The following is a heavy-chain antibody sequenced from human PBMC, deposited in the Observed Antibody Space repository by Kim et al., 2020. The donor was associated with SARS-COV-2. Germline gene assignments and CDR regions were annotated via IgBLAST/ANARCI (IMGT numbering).Heavy chain of an antibody. CDR1: DSISRHSYY. Sequence: SETLSLTCTVSDSISRHSYYWGWIRQPPGKGLEWIGSIYYTGTTSYNPSLESRVAISLDTSKNHFSLSLRSVTDADTAIYYCARFATWELLPPGDYLDH. J-gene: IGHJ4*01. D-gene: IGHD1-26*01. CDR3: ARFATWELLPPGDYLDH. V-gene: IGHV4-39*02. CDR2: IYYTGTT.